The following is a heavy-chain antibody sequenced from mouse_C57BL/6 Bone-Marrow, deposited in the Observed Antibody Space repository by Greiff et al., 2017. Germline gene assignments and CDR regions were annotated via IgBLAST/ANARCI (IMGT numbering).Heavy chain of an antibody. CDR2: IDPENGDT. CDR3: LYYGSSYGYWYFDV. CDR1: GFNIKDDY. V-gene: IGHV14-4*01. Sequence: EVQLQQSGAELVRPGASVKLSCTASGFNIKDDYMHWVKQRPEQGLEWIGWIDPENGDTEYASKFQGKATITADTSSNTAYLQLSSLTSEDTAVYYCLYYGSSYGYWYFDVWGTGTTVTVSS. D-gene: IGHD1-1*01. J-gene: IGHJ1*03.